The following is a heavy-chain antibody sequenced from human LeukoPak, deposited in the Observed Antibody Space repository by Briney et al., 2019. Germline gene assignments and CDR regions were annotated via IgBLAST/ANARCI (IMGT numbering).Heavy chain of an antibody. D-gene: IGHD3-10*01. CDR3: ATGSYPFEY. CDR2: MYSSGST. Sequence: PSETLSLTCAVSGGSLSTYSYWSWIRQPPGKGLEWIGLMYSSGSTNYNPSLKGRVTMSVDTSKNQFSLRLNSVTAVDTAVYYCATGSYPFEYWGQGTLVTVSS. V-gene: IGHV4-59*01. J-gene: IGHJ4*02. CDR1: GGSLSTYSY.